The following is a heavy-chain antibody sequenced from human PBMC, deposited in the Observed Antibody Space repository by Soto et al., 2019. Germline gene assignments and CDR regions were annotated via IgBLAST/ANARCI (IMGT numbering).Heavy chain of an antibody. CDR2: IKPDGSEK. CDR3: ARGDYYDSSGPFSDAFDI. CDR1: GFTFSSHW. J-gene: IGHJ3*02. Sequence: AGGSLILSCAASGFTFSSHWMSWVRQAPGKGLEWVANIKPDGSEKWYVDSVKGRFTISRDNAKNSLYLQMNSLRAEDTAVYYCARGDYYDSSGPFSDAFDIWGQGTMVTVSS. D-gene: IGHD3-22*01. V-gene: IGHV3-7*04.